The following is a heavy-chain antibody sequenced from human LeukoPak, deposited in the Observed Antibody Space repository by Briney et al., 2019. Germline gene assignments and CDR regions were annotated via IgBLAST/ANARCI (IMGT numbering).Heavy chain of an antibody. CDR2: IYYSGST. J-gene: IGHJ5*02. CDR3: ARVKAVAGTFWLDP. V-gene: IGHV4-59*01. CDR1: GGSISSYY. Sequence: SETLSLTCTVSGGSISSYYWSWIRQPPGKGLEWIGYIYYSGSTNYNPSLKSRVTISVDTSKNQFSLKLSSVTAADTAVYYCARVKAVAGTFWLDPWGQGTLVTVSS. D-gene: IGHD6-19*01.